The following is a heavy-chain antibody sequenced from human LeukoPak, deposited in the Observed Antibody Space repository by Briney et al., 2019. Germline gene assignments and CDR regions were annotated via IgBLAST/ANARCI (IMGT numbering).Heavy chain of an antibody. J-gene: IGHJ5*02. CDR3: ARSCDFWSGYYGWFDP. Sequence: PSETLSLTCSDAGGSISSYYWSWSRHPPGEGLEWIVYIYCSVSTNYNHSLKSRVTISVYTSKNQISLNLNSVTAAETAVYYCARSCDFWSGYYGWFDPWGQGTLVTVSS. D-gene: IGHD3-3*01. CDR2: IYCSVST. V-gene: IGHV4-59*01. CDR1: GGSISSYY.